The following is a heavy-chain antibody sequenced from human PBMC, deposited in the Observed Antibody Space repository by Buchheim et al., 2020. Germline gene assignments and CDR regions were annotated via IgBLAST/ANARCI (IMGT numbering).Heavy chain of an antibody. CDR2: IRSKAYGGTT. V-gene: IGHV3-49*04. CDR1: GFTFGDYA. Sequence: EVQLVESGGGLVQPGRSLRLSCTASGFTFGDYAMSWVRQAPGKGLEWVGFIRSKAYGGTTEYAASVKGRFTISRDDSKSIAYLQMNSLKTEDTAVYYCTRDGPLRRGYSGYDPGVFDYWGQGTL. J-gene: IGHJ4*02. D-gene: IGHD5-12*01. CDR3: TRDGPLRRGYSGYDPGVFDY.